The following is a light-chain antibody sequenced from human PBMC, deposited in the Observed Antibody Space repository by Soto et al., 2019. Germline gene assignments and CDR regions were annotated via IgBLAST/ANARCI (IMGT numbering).Light chain of an antibody. CDR1: QSVSSY. Sequence: ELVLTQSPATLSLSPGERATLYCRASQSVSSYLAWYQQKPGQAPRLLIYGTSSRATGIPDRFSGSGSGTDFTLTISSLEPEDFAIYYCQQYGGSLMTFGQGTRLEIK. CDR3: QQYGGSLMT. CDR2: GTS. V-gene: IGKV3-20*01. J-gene: IGKJ5*01.